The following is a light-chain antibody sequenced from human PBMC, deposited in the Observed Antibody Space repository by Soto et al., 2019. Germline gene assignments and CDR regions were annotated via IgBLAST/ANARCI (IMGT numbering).Light chain of an antibody. CDR2: DAS. CDR1: QSVSSNY. V-gene: IGKV3-20*01. CDR3: YQHGSSRRT. Sequence: EIVLTQSPGTLSLSPGERATLSCRASQSVSSNYLAWYQQKPGQAPRLLIYDASSRAAGIQDRFSGSGSGTDFTLTISRLEPEDFAVYYCYQHGSSRRTFGQGTKVEI. J-gene: IGKJ1*01.